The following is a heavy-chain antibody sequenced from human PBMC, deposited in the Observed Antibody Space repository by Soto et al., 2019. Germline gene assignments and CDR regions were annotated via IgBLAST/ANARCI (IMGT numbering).Heavy chain of an antibody. V-gene: IGHV3-30-3*01. J-gene: IGHJ4*01. Sequence: QVQLVESGGGVVQPGRSLRLSCAASGFTFSSYAMHWVRQAPGKGLEWVAVISYDGSNKYYADSVKGRFTISRDNSKNTLYLQMNSLRAEDTAVYYCARRGYCGGDCYSGNLLDYWGHGTLVTVSS. CDR3: ARRGYCGGDCYSGNLLDY. CDR2: ISYDGSNK. D-gene: IGHD2-21*02. CDR1: GFTFSSYA.